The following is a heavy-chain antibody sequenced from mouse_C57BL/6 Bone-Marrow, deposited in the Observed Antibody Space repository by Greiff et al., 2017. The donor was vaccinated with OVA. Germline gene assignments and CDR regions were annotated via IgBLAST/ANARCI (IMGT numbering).Heavy chain of an antibody. V-gene: IGHV1-52*01. Sequence: VQLQQPGAELVRPGSSVKLSCKASGYTFTSYWMHWVKQRPIQGLEWIGNIDPSDSETHYNQKFKNKATLTVDKSSSTAYMQLSSLTSEDSAVEYCEREGHRSYAMDYWGQGTSVTVSS. D-gene: IGHD2-14*01. J-gene: IGHJ4*01. CDR3: EREGHRSYAMDY. CDR2: IDPSDSET. CDR1: GYTFTSYW.